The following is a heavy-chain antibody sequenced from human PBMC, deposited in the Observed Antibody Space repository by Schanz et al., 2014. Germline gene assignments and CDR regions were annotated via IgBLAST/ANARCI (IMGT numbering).Heavy chain of an antibody. V-gene: IGHV3-30*03. CDR2: ISYDGTNE. J-gene: IGHJ4*02. CDR1: GFTFSSYG. Sequence: QVQLVESGGGVVQPGRSLRLSCAASGFTFSSYGMHWVRQAPGKGLEWVAVISYDGTNEYYAESVKGRFTISRDNAKNTFYLHMNSLRNEDTAVYYCVPMSIAAHWGQGTLVTVSS. CDR3: VPMSIAAH. D-gene: IGHD6-6*01.